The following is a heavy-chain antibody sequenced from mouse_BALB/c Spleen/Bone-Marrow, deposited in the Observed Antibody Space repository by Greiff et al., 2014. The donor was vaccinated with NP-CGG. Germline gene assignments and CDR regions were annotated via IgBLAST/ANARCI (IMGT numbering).Heavy chain of an antibody. CDR1: GFNIKDTY. J-gene: IGHJ3*01. CDR2: IDPANDNT. Sequence: VHVKQSGAEFVKPGASVKLSCTASGFNIKDTYMHWVKRRPEQGLEWIGRIDPANDNTKYDPKFQGKATITADTSSNTAYLQLSSLTSEDTAVYYCARADGYYAWFAYWGQGTLVTASA. V-gene: IGHV14-3*02. D-gene: IGHD2-3*01. CDR3: ARADGYYAWFAY.